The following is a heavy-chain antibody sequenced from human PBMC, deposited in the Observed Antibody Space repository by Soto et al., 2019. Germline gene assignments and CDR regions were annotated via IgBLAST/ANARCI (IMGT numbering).Heavy chain of an antibody. Sequence: EVQLSESGGGLVQPGGSLRLSCAASGFTFSSHTMSWVRQAPGKGLEWVSGITGSGGTTYYVDSVKGRFTISRDNSKNTLYLQLNSLRAEDAAVYYCAKGRGYSYGYLDYWGQGTLVTVSS. CDR3: AKGRGYSYGYLDY. CDR1: GFTFSSHT. J-gene: IGHJ4*02. D-gene: IGHD5-18*01. V-gene: IGHV3-23*01. CDR2: ITGSGGTT.